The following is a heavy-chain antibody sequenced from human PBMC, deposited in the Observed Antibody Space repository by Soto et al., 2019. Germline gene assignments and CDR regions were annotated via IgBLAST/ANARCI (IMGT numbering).Heavy chain of an antibody. CDR2: ISGSGGST. D-gene: IGHD3-22*01. Sequence: GGSLRLSCAASGFTFSSYAMSWVRQAPGKGLEWVSAISGSGGSTYYADSVKGRFTISRDNSKNTLYLQMNSLRAEDTAVYYCAKDRANDYYDSSGYYLTLLPYYYGMDGWGQGTTVTVSS. V-gene: IGHV3-23*01. J-gene: IGHJ6*02. CDR3: AKDRANDYYDSSGYYLTLLPYYYGMDG. CDR1: GFTFSSYA.